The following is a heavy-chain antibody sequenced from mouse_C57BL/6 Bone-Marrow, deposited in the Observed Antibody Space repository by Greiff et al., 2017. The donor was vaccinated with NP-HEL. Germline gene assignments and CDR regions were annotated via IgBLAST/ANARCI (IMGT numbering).Heavy chain of an antibody. D-gene: IGHD1-1*01. CDR3: ARYYDGSSSPWYFDV. Sequence: VQLQQSGAELMKPGASVKLSCKATGYTFTGYWIEWVKQRPGHGLEWIGEILPGSGSTNYIEKFKGKATFTADTSSNTAYMQLSSLTTEDSAIYYCARYYDGSSSPWYFDVWGTGTTVTVSS. J-gene: IGHJ1*03. CDR1: GYTFTGYW. CDR2: ILPGSGST. V-gene: IGHV1-9*01.